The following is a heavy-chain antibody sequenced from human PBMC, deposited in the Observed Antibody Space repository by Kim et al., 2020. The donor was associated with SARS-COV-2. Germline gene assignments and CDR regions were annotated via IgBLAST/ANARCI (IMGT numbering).Heavy chain of an antibody. Sequence: ASVKVSCKASGYTFTGYYMHWVRQAPGQGLEWMGRINPNSGGTNYAQKFQGRVTMTRDTSISTAYMELSRLRSDDTAVYYCARDNRRLRSIYYYYGMDVWGQGTTVTVSS. V-gene: IGHV1-2*06. CDR2: INPNSGGT. D-gene: IGHD6-25*01. CDR1: GYTFTGYY. CDR3: ARDNRRLRSIYYYYGMDV. J-gene: IGHJ6*02.